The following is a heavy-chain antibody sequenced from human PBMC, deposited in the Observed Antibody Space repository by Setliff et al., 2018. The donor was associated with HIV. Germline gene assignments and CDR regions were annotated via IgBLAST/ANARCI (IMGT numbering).Heavy chain of an antibody. CDR2: ISSSGST. CDR1: GGSITSHY. Sequence: SETLSLTCTISGGSITSHYWSWIRQPAGRALEWIGRISSSGSTNYNPSLNSRVTISADISKNEFSLNLRSVTAADTAVYFCARDRFGVPANDWGQGILVTVS. V-gene: IGHV4-4*07. CDR3: ARDRFGVPAND. D-gene: IGHD3-3*01. J-gene: IGHJ4*02.